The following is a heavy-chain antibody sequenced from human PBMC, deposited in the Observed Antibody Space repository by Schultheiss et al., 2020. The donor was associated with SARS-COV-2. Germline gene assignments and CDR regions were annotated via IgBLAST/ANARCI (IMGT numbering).Heavy chain of an antibody. CDR2: INNDGSST. CDR1: GFTFSSYG. J-gene: IGHJ4*02. D-gene: IGHD3-22*01. V-gene: IGHV3-74*01. CDR3: AKDRDSSGYNDY. Sequence: GGSLRLSCAASGFTFSSYGMHWVRQAPGKGLVWVSRINNDGSSTNYADSVKGRFTISRDNAKNTLYLQMNSLRAEDTAVYYCAKDRDSSGYNDYWGQGTLVTVSS.